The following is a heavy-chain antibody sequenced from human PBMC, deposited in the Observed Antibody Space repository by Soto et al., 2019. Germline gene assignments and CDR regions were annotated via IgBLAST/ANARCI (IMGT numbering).Heavy chain of an antibody. CDR2: ISYDGSNK. CDR1: GFTFSSYA. CDR3: ARDQKRWLVLNFVDY. V-gene: IGHV3-30-3*01. J-gene: IGHJ4*02. Sequence: GGSLRLSCAASGFTFSSYAMHWVRQAPGKGLEWVAVISYDGSNKYYADSVKGRFTISRDNSKNTLYLQMNSLRAEDTAVYYCARDQKRWLVLNFVDYWGQGTLVTVSS. D-gene: IGHD6-19*01.